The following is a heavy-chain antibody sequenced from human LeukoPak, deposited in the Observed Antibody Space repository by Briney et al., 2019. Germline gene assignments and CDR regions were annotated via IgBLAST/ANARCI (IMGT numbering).Heavy chain of an antibody. D-gene: IGHD5-12*01. CDR1: RGSVTSYY. CDR3: ARDCTGYSICY. V-gene: IGHV4-59*02. CDR2: IYFSGNT. Sequence: SETLSLTCTVSRGSVTSYYWSWIRQPPGKGLEWVGDIYFSGNTKYNPSLQSRVTISLDTSQNQFSLRLRSVTSAYTAVYYCARDCTGYSICYWGQGTLVTVSS. J-gene: IGHJ4*02.